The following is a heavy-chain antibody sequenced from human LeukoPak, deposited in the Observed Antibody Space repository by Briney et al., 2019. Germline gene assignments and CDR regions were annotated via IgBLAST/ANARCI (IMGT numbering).Heavy chain of an antibody. D-gene: IGHD1-1*01. Sequence: GGSLRLSCAASGFTFSSYAMHWVRLAPGKGLESVAIISFDGGNKFSADSVKGRFTISRDNSKNTLYLQMNSLRAEDTAVYYCATLPPYNWNDTPFDYWGKGTTVTISS. V-gene: IGHV3-30*03. CDR2: ISFDGGNK. CDR1: GFTFSSYA. CDR3: ATLPPYNWNDTPFDY. J-gene: IGHJ6*04.